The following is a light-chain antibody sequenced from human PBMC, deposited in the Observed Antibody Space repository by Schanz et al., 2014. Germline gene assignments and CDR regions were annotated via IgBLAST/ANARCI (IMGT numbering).Light chain of an antibody. Sequence: QSVLTQPPSASGTPGQRITISCSGSTSKSGSYYVYWYQQLPGTAPRLLISRDSQRPSGVPDRFSGYRSGTSASLVISGLRSEDEADYYCQSYDSSLSGSRVFGGGTKLTVL. CDR2: RDS. CDR1: TSKSGSYY. J-gene: IGLJ3*02. V-gene: IGLV1-47*01. CDR3: QSYDSSLSGSRV.